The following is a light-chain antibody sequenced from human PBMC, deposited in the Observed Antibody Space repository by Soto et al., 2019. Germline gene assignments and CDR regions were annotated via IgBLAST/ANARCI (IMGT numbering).Light chain of an antibody. Sequence: ESVLTQSPGTLSLSPGERATLSCRASQSVSSNYLAWYQQKPGQAPRLLIYGASSRATGIPDRFSGSGSGTDFTLTISRLEPEDFAVYYCQQYGSSPHTFGQGTKVDIK. V-gene: IGKV3-20*01. CDR1: QSVSSNY. J-gene: IGKJ1*01. CDR3: QQYGSSPHT. CDR2: GAS.